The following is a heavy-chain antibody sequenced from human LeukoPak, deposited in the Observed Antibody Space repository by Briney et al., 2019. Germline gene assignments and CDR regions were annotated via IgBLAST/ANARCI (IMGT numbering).Heavy chain of an antibody. J-gene: IGHJ6*03. CDR2: IYTSGST. D-gene: IGHD3-9*01. Sequence: SETLSLTCTVSGGSISSYYWSWIRQPAGKGLEWIGRIYTSGSTNYNPSLKSRVTMSVDTSKNQFSLKLSSVTAADTAVYYCARDASSYDTLTGYGYYYYMDVWGKGTTVTVSS. CDR3: ARDASSYDTLTGYGYYYYMDV. CDR1: GGSISSYY. V-gene: IGHV4-4*07.